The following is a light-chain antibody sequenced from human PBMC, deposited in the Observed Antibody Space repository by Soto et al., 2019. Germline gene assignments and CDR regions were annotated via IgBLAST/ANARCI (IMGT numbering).Light chain of an antibody. J-gene: IGKJ1*01. CDR3: QQSSSNPRT. CDR1: QSISSY. CDR2: TAS. V-gene: IGKV1-39*01. Sequence: DIQMTQSPSSLSASVGDRVTITCRASQSISSYLNWYQQKPGRAPKLLIYTASNLQSGVPSRFSGSGSGTDFSLTISSLQPEDFATYFCQQSSSNPRTFGQGTKVEIK.